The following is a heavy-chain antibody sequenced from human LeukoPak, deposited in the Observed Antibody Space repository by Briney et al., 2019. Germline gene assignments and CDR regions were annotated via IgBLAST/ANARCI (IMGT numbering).Heavy chain of an antibody. CDR2: INPNSGGT. J-gene: IGHJ5*02. CDR1: GYTFTGYY. Sequence: GASVKVSCKASGYTFTGYYMHWVRQAPGQGLEWMGWINPNSGGTNYAQKFQGRVTMTRDTSISTAYMELSRLRSDDTAVYYCARSYGSGSYYQNWFDPRGQGTLVTVSS. CDR3: ARSYGSGSYYQNWFDP. V-gene: IGHV1-2*02. D-gene: IGHD3-10*01.